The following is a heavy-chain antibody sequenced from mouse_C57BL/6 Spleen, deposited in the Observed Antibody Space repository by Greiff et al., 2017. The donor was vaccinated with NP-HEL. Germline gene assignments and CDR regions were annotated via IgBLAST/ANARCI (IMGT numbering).Heavy chain of an antibody. CDR2: INPNNGGT. D-gene: IGHD1-1*01. V-gene: IGHV1-22*01. J-gene: IGHJ1*03. CDR1: GYTFTDYN. CDR3: ARATDYYGSSYGGYWYFDV. Sequence: VQLQQSGPELVKPGASVKMSCKASGYTFTDYNMHWVKQSHGKSLEWIGYINPNNGGTSYNQKFKGKATLTVNKSSSTAYMELRSLTSEDSAVYYCARATDYYGSSYGGYWYFDVWGTGTTVTVSS.